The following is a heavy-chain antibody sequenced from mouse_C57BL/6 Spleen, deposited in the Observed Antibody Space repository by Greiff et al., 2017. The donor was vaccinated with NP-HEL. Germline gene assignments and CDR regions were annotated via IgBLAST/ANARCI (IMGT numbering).Heavy chain of an antibody. CDR3: ARDLGRGGFDY. CDR2: ISYSGST. V-gene: IGHV3-1*01. CDR1: GYSITSGYD. J-gene: IGHJ2*01. Sequence: EVQLQESGPGMVKPSQSLSLTCTVTGYSITSGYDWHWIRHFPGNKLEWMGYISYSGSTNYNPSLKSRISITHDTSKNHFFLKLNSVTTEDTATYYCARDLGRGGFDYWGQGTTLTVSS. D-gene: IGHD4-1*01.